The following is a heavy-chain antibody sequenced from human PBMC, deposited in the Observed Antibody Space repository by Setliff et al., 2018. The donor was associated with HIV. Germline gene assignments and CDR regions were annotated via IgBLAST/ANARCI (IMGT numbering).Heavy chain of an antibody. CDR3: AKCGGTCWHNFFGP. J-gene: IGHJ5*02. D-gene: IGHD2-15*01. V-gene: IGHV3-23*01. Sequence: GGSLRLSCAASGFTFSSYAMSWVRQAPGKGLEWVSAISSGIGTTYYADSVKGRFTISRDNSKNTLYLQMNSLRAEDTAVYYCAKCGGTCWHNFFGPWGQGTLVTVSS. CDR2: ISSGIGTT. CDR1: GFTFSSYA.